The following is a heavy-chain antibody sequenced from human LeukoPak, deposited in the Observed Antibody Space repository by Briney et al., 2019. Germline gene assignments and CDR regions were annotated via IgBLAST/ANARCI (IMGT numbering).Heavy chain of an antibody. CDR3: AKGYFVRYSSSCSNY. J-gene: IGHJ4*02. CDR1: GFTFSSYG. V-gene: IGHV3-23*01. D-gene: IGHD6-13*01. Sequence: GGTLRPSCAASGFTFSSYGMSWVRQAPGKGLEWVSAISGSGGSTYYADSVKGWFTISRDNSKNTLYLQMNSLRAEDTAVYYCAKGYFVRYSSSCSNYWGQGTLVTVSS. CDR2: ISGSGGST.